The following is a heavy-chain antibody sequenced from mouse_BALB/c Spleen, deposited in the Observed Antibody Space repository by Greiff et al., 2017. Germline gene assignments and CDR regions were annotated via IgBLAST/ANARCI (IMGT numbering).Heavy chain of an antibody. CDR2: IYPGGGNT. J-gene: IGHJ3*01. V-gene: IGHV1-77*01. D-gene: IGHD1-2*01. CDR1: GYTFTDYY. CDR3: SPITSGGGGFAY. Sequence: VQLVESGAELARPGASVKLSCTASGYTFTDYYINWVKQRTGQGLEWIGEIYPGGGNTYYNEKFKGKATLTADKSSSTAYMLLSSLTSETAAVYFCSPITSGGGGFAYWGQGTLVTVSA.